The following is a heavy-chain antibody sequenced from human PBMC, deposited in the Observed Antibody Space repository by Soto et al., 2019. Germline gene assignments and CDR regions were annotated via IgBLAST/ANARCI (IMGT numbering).Heavy chain of an antibody. CDR3: ARPAMVRVGAFDI. CDR2: INSDGGST. CDR1: GFTFSSYW. Sequence: EVQLVESGGGLGQPGGSLRLSCAASGFTFSSYWMHWVRQAPGKGLVWVSRINSDGGSTNYADSVKGRFTISRDSAKNTLYLQTNSLRAEDTAVYYWARPAMVRVGAFDIWGQGTMVTVSS. D-gene: IGHD5-18*01. V-gene: IGHV3-74*01. J-gene: IGHJ3*02.